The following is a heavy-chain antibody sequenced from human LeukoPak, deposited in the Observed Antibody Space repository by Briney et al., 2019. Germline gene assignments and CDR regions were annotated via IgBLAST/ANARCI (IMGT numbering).Heavy chain of an antibody. J-gene: IGHJ3*02. CDR3: ARRLNDILTGFMAFDI. CDR2: IYNSGST. CDR1: DASITSFY. Sequence: PSETLSLTCTVSDASITSFYWNWIRQPPGKGLEWIGYIYNSGSTNYNPSLKSRIAISVDTSKNQFSLKLSSMTAADTAVYYCARRLNDILTGFMAFDIWGQGTMVTVSS. D-gene: IGHD3-9*01. V-gene: IGHV4-59*08.